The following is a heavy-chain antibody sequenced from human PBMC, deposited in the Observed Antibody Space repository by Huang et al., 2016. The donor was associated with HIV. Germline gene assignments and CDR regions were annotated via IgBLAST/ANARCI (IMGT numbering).Heavy chain of an antibody. CDR1: GGSMSSYY. J-gene: IGHJ5*02. CDR2: NYYSGST. CDR3: ASASIAARRWFDP. V-gene: IGHV4-59*01. D-gene: IGHD6-6*01. Sequence: QVQLQESGPGLVKPSETLSLTCTVSGGSMSSYYWSWIRQPPGKGLEWIGYNYYSGSTNYNPSLKSRVTISVDTSKNQFSLRLSSVTAADTAVYYCASASIAARRWFDPWGQGSLVTVSS.